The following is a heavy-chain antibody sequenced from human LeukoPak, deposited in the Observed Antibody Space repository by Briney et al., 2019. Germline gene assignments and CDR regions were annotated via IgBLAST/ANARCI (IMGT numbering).Heavy chain of an antibody. Sequence: SSETLSLTCTVSGGSISSSSYYWGWIRQPPGKGLEWIGSIYYSGSTYYNPSLKSRFTKSVDTAKNQFSLKLSSVTAADTAVYYCARDLEIYGDSSPYYFDYWGQGTLVTVSS. V-gene: IGHV4-39*07. CDR1: GGSISSSSYY. CDR2: IYYSGST. CDR3: ARDLEIYGDSSPYYFDY. J-gene: IGHJ4*02. D-gene: IGHD4-17*01.